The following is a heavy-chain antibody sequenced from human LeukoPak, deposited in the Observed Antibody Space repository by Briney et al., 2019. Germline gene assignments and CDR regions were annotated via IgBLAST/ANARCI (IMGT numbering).Heavy chain of an antibody. V-gene: IGHV4-59*08. Sequence: SETLSLTCTVSGGSISSYYWSWIRQPPGKGLEWIGYIYYSGSTNYNPSLKSRVTISVDTSKNQFSLKLSSVTAADTAVYYCARQSSSWYGPGVAFDIWGQGTMVTVSS. CDR1: GGSISSYY. CDR3: ARQSSSWYGPGVAFDI. CDR2: IYYSGST. D-gene: IGHD6-13*01. J-gene: IGHJ3*02.